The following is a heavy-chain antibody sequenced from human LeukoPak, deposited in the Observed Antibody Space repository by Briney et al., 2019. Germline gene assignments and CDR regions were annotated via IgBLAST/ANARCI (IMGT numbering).Heavy chain of an antibody. CDR2: IIPILGIA. J-gene: IGHJ4*02. D-gene: IGHD1-26*01. Sequence: SVKVSCKASGGTFSSYAISWVRQAPGQGLEWMGRIIPILGIANYAQKFQGRVTITADKSTSTAYMELSSLRSEDTAVYYCARDFRYSGSYYGTYFDYWGQGTLVTVSS. CDR3: ARDFRYSGSYYGTYFDY. V-gene: IGHV1-69*04. CDR1: GGTFSSYA.